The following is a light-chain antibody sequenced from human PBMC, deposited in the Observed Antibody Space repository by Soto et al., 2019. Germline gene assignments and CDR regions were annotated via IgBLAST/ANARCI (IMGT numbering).Light chain of an antibody. CDR1: HSVNGDY. CDR2: AAS. Sequence: EFVLTQSPVTLSLSPGERATLSCRASHSVNGDYLAWYQQKPGQAPRLLIYAASSRAAGIPDRFSGSGSGTAFTLTISRLEPEDFAVYFRHQYGTSPWTFGQGTRVDIK. CDR3: HQYGTSPWT. J-gene: IGKJ1*01. V-gene: IGKV3-20*01.